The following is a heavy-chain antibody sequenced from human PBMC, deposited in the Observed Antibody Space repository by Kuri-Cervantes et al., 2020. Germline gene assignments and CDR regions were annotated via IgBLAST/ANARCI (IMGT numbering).Heavy chain of an antibody. CDR1: GGSISSSSYY. Sequence: SETLSLTCTVSGGSISSSSYYWGWIRQPPGKGLEWIGYIYYSGSTNYNPSLKSRVTISVDTSKNQFSLKLSSVTAADTAVYYCARGLAGRFDYWGQGTLVTVSS. CDR3: ARGLAGRFDY. D-gene: IGHD6-19*01. CDR2: IYYSGST. V-gene: IGHV4-61*05. J-gene: IGHJ4*02.